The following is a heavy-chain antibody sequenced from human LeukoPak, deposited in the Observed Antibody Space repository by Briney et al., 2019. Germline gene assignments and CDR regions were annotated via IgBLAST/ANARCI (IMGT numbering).Heavy chain of an antibody. D-gene: IGHD5-24*01. Sequence: GESLKISCKVSGYTFTSYWIGWLRQMPGKGLEWMGIIYPGDSDTRYSPSFQGQVTISADKSITTAYLHWGSLTASDTAMYYCARLSDGYNDYWGQGTLVTVSS. V-gene: IGHV5-51*01. CDR2: IYPGDSDT. CDR1: GYTFTSYW. CDR3: ARLSDGYNDY. J-gene: IGHJ4*02.